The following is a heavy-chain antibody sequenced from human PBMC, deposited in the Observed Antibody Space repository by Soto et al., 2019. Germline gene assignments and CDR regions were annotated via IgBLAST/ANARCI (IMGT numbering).Heavy chain of an antibody. CDR3: ASWLKTSGWYVLLEGSFDY. CDR1: GFTFSSYW. V-gene: IGHV3-7*01. Sequence: EVQLVESGGGLVQPGGSLRLSCAASGFTFSSYWMTWVRQAQGKGLEWVANIKQDGSAKSYVDSVKGRFTISRDNAKNSLYLQMNSLRAEDPAVYYCASWLKTSGWYVLLEGSFDYWGQGTLVTVSS. CDR2: IKQDGSAK. J-gene: IGHJ4*02. D-gene: IGHD6-19*01.